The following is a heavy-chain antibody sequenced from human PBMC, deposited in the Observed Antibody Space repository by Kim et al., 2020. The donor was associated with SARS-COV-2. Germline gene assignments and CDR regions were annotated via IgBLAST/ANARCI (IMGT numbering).Heavy chain of an antibody. D-gene: IGHD6-13*01. CDR3: ARLIAAAGIMDV. V-gene: IGHV4-59*01. Sequence: NSHPARKSRVTISVDTSKNQFSLKLSSVAAADTAVYYCARLIAAAGIMDVWGQGTTVTVSS. J-gene: IGHJ6*02.